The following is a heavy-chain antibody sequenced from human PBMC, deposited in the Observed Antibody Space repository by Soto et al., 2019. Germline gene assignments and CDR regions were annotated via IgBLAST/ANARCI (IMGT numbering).Heavy chain of an antibody. D-gene: IGHD6-13*01. CDR3: ARDLIAAARIFDY. J-gene: IGHJ4*02. CDR1: RYTFTSYG. CDR2: ISAYNGNT. Sequence: ASAKVSCKASRYTFTSYGISWVRQSPRQGLEWMGWISAYNGNTNYAQKLQGRVTMTTDTSTSTAYMELRGLSSYDTAVYYCARDLIAAARIFDYRAQAILVTVHS. V-gene: IGHV1-18*01.